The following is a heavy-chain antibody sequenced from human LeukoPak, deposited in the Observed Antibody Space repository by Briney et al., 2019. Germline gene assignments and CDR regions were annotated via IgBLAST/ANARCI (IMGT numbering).Heavy chain of an antibody. CDR3: ARAESIAVAGTKYSAFDI. J-gene: IGHJ3*02. D-gene: IGHD6-19*01. CDR2: INPSGGST. Sequence: ASVNVSCTASGYTFTSYYMHWVRQAPGQGLEWMGIINPSGGSTSYAQKFQGRVTMTRDTSTSTVYMELSSLRSEDTAVYYCARAESIAVAGTKYSAFDIWGQGTMVTVSS. V-gene: IGHV1-46*01. CDR1: GYTFTSYY.